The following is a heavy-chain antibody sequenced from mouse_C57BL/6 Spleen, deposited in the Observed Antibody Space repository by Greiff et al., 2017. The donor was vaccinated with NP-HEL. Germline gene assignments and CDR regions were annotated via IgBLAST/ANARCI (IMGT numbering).Heavy chain of an antibody. CDR1: GYTFTSYW. CDR3: ASVYGSSYWYFDV. J-gene: IGHJ1*03. CDR2: IDPNSGGT. V-gene: IGHV1-72*01. D-gene: IGHD1-1*01. Sequence: QVQLQQPGAELVKPGASVKLSCKASGYTFTSYWMHWVKQRPGRGLEWIGRIDPNSGGTKYNEKFKSKATLTVDKPASTAYMQLSSLTSDDSAVYYCASVYGSSYWYFDVWGTGTTVTVSS.